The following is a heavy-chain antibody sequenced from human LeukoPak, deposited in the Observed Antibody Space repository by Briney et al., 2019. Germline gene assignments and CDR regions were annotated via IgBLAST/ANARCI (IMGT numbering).Heavy chain of an antibody. CDR2: INHSGST. V-gene: IGHV4-34*01. Sequence: SETLSLTCAVYGGSFSDYYWSWIRQPPGKGLEWIGEINHSGSTNYNPSLKTRVTISIDTSNNQFSLKLSSVTAADTAVYYCARGRGVKYNSDRIYSFDYWGQGTLVTVSS. CDR3: ARGRGVKYNSDRIYSFDY. D-gene: IGHD1-1*01. CDR1: GGSFSDYY. J-gene: IGHJ4*02.